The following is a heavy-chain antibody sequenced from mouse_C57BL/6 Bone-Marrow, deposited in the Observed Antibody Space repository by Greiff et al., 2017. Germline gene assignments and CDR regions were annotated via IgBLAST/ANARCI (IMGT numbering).Heavy chain of an antibody. CDR2: IDPENGDT. CDR1: GFNIKDDY. CDR3: ATGYYGSSFLAY. Sequence: VQLQQSGAELVRPGASVKLSCTASGFNIKDDYMHWVKQRPEQGLEWIGWIDPENGDTEYASKFQGKATLTADTSSNTAYLQLSSLTSEDTAVYYCATGYYGSSFLAYWGQGTLVTVSA. J-gene: IGHJ3*01. V-gene: IGHV14-4*01. D-gene: IGHD1-1*01.